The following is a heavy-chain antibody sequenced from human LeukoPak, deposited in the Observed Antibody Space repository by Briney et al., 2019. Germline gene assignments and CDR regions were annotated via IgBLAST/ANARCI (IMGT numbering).Heavy chain of an antibody. Sequence: SETLSLTCAVYGGSFSGYYWSWIRQPPGKGLEWIGEINHSGSTNYNPSLKSRVTISVDTSKNQFSLKLSSVTAADTAVYYCARVGNRQLRYFDWLDLGFDYWGQGTLVTVSS. J-gene: IGHJ4*02. D-gene: IGHD3-9*01. V-gene: IGHV4-34*01. CDR2: INHSGST. CDR3: ARVGNRQLRYFDWLDLGFDY. CDR1: GGSFSGYY.